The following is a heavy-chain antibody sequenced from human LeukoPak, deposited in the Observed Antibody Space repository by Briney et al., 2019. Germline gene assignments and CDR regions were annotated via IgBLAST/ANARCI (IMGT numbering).Heavy chain of an antibody. Sequence: SETLSLTCVDYSGSFSGDYWSWIRQPPGRGREWIGEINHSGRTNYNPSLKSRVTISVYTSKNQFSLKLSSVTAADTAVYYCAREGFGELSHFDYWGQGTLVTVSS. CDR3: AREGFGELSHFDY. D-gene: IGHD3-10*01. CDR1: SGSFSGDY. V-gene: IGHV4-34*01. CDR2: INHSGRT. J-gene: IGHJ4*02.